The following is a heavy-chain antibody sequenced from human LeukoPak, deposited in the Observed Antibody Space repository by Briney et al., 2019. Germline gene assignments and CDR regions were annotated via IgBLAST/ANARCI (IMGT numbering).Heavy chain of an antibody. D-gene: IGHD6-19*01. V-gene: IGHV3-21*05. Sequence: PGGSLRLSCAASGFTFSSYEMNWVRQAPGKGLEWVSYISSSSSYIYYADSVKGRFTISRDNARNSLYLQMNSLRAEDTAVYYCARGGSGWYPARIGFDYWGQGTLVTVSS. J-gene: IGHJ4*02. CDR1: GFTFSSYE. CDR2: ISSSSSYI. CDR3: ARGGSGWYPARIGFDY.